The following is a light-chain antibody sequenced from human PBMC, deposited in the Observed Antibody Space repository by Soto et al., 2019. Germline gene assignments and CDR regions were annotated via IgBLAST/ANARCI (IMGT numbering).Light chain of an antibody. CDR2: AAS. V-gene: IGKV1-9*01. CDR1: QSISSY. CDR3: QQLNSYPLT. J-gene: IGKJ3*01. Sequence: IQMTQSPSSLSASVGDRVTITCRASQSISSYLNWYQQKPGKAPKPLIYAASTLQSGVPSRFSGSGSGTEFTLTISSLQPEDFATYYCQQLNSYPLTFGPGTKVDIK.